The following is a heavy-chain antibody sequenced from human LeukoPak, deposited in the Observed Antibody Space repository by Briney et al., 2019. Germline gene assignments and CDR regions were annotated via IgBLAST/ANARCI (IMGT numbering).Heavy chain of an antibody. CDR2: ISHGGST. CDR1: GGSFSGYF. Sequence: SETLSLTCSVYGGSFSGYFWSWIRQPPGKGLEWIGEISHGGSTIYNPSLKGRITISVDTSKNQFSLRLNSVTAADTAVYYCARTREPYYYGSGSYYAWGQGTLVTVSS. D-gene: IGHD3-10*01. J-gene: IGHJ5*02. V-gene: IGHV4-34*01. CDR3: ARTREPYYYGSGSYYA.